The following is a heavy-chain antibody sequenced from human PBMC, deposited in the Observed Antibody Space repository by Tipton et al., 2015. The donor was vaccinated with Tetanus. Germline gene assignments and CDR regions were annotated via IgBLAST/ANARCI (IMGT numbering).Heavy chain of an antibody. D-gene: IGHD3-22*01. CDR1: GYTFTHYG. CDR3: ARDRGDYIYYGMDV. J-gene: IGHJ6*02. V-gene: IGHV1-2*02. Sequence: QLVQSGAEVKKPGASVKVSCKASGYTFTHYGVNWVRQAPGQGLEWMGWIDPNSGGTVYAQKFQGRVTMTRDTSISTAYMELRSLGSDDTAVYYCARDRGDYIYYGMDVWGPGTTVTVS. CDR2: IDPNSGGT.